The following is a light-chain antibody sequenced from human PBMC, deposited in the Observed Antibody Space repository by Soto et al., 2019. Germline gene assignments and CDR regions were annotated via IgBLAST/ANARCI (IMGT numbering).Light chain of an antibody. CDR2: DAS. J-gene: IGKJ1*01. CDR3: QHYNSYSEA. V-gene: IGKV1-5*01. CDR1: QSISSW. Sequence: DVRMTQSPSTVSAYVGDRVTITCRASQSISSWLAWYQQKPGKAPKLLIYDASSLESGVPSRFSGSGSGTEFTLTISSLQPEDFATYYCQHYNSYSEAFGQGTKVDIK.